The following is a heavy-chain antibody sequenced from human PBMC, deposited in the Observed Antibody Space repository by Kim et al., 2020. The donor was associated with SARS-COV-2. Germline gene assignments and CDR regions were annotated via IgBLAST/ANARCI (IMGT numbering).Heavy chain of an antibody. J-gene: IGHJ4*02. CDR2: MSGSGNMI. D-gene: IGHD2-15*01. CDR3: AKQLASGGPYGDY. V-gene: IGHV3-23*01. CDR1: GFTFKSYA. Sequence: GGSLRLSCAASGFTFKSYAMSWVRQAPGKGLEWVALMSGSGNMIKYADSVKGRFTISRDNSKNTLYLQMNSLRAEDTAVYYCAKQLASGGPYGDYWGQGTLVTVSS.